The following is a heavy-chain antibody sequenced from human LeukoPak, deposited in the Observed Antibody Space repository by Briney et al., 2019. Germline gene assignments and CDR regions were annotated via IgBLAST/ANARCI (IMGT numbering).Heavy chain of an antibody. J-gene: IGHJ4*02. V-gene: IGHV3-23*01. Sequence: GGSLRLSCAASGFTFSSYTMRWVRQAPGKGLEWFSSISGSGGSTYYTDSVKGRFTSSRDNSKNTLYLQMNSLRVEDTAVYYCATSSTWQTMNFDYWGQGTLVTVSS. CDR2: ISGSGGST. CDR1: GFTFSSYT. D-gene: IGHD6-13*01. CDR3: ATSSTWQTMNFDY.